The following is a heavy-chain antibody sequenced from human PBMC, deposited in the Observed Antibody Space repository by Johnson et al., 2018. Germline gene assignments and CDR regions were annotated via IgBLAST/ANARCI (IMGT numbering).Heavy chain of an antibody. Sequence: VQLVQSGGGLVKPGGSLRLSCAASGFTFSRYSMNWVRQAPGKGLEWVSSITSGSDYIYYADSVKGRFTISRDNAKNSLYLQMNSLRAEDTAVYYCARRYCSSTNCYAMDGWGQGTTVTVSS. CDR2: ITSGSDYI. CDR3: ARRYCSSTNCYAMDG. D-gene: IGHD2-2*01. V-gene: IGHV3-21*01. J-gene: IGHJ6*02. CDR1: GFTFSRYS.